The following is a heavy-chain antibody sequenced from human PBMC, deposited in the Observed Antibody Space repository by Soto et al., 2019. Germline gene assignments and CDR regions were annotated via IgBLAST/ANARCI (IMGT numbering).Heavy chain of an antibody. CDR1: GFTFRSYG. Sequence: QVQLVESGGGVVQPGRSLRLSCAASGFTFRSYGMHWVRQAPGKGLEWMALIWYDGSNKYYADSVKGRFTISRDNSKNTRYLQMNSLRAEDTAVYYCARDDYYDSSGYRYWYFDLWGRGTLVTVSS. J-gene: IGHJ2*01. D-gene: IGHD3-22*01. V-gene: IGHV3-33*01. CDR2: IWYDGSNK. CDR3: ARDDYYDSSGYRYWYFDL.